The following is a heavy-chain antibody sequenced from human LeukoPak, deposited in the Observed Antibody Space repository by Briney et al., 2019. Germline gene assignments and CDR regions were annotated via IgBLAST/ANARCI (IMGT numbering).Heavy chain of an antibody. CDR2: IYYSGST. CDR1: GGSISSGGYY. Sequence: SESLSLTCTVSGGSISSGGYYWRWLRQHPGKGLEWIGYIYYSGSTYYNPSLKSRVTISVDTPKNQFSLKLSSVTAADTAVYYCASGGEYDILTGYRPIAYYYYGMDVWGQGTTVTVSS. CDR3: ASGGEYDILTGYRPIAYYYYGMDV. V-gene: IGHV4-31*03. J-gene: IGHJ6*02. D-gene: IGHD3-9*01.